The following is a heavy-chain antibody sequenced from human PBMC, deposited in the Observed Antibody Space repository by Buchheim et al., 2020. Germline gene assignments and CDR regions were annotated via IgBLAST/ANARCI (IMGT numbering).Heavy chain of an antibody. D-gene: IGHD3-9*01. CDR2: IYHSGST. V-gene: IGHV4-30-2*01. CDR1: GGSISSGGYS. Sequence: QLQLQESGSGLVKPSQTLSLTCAVSGGSISSGGYSWSWIRQPPGKGLEWIGYIYHSGSTYYNPSRKSRVTISVDKSKNQFSLKLSSVTAADTAVYYCARVGYDILTGYFNWFDPWGQGTL. J-gene: IGHJ5*02. CDR3: ARVGYDILTGYFNWFDP.